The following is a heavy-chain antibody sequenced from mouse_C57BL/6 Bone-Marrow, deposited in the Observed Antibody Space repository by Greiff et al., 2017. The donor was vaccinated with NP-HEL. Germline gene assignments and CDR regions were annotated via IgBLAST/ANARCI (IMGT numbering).Heavy chain of an antibody. J-gene: IGHJ2*01. CDR1: GFTFSDYG. CDR3: AREDWEYFDY. D-gene: IGHD4-1*01. V-gene: IGHV5-17*01. CDR2: ISSGSSTI. Sequence: EVKLEESGGGLVKPGGSLKLSCAASGFTFSDYGMHWVRQAPEKGLEWVAYISSGSSTIYYADTVKGRFTISRDNAKNTLFLQMTSLRSADTAMYYCAREDWEYFDYWGQGTTLTVSS.